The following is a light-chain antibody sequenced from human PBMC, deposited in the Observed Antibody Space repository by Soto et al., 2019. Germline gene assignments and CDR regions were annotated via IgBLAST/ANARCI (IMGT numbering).Light chain of an antibody. CDR3: QSYDSSLSGYVV. V-gene: IGLV1-40*01. CDR1: SSNIGAGYD. CDR2: GNS. J-gene: IGLJ2*01. Sequence: QSVLTQPPSVSRAPGQRVTISCTGSSSNIGAGYDVHWYQQLPGTAPKLLIYGNSNRPSGVPDRFSGSKSGTSASLAITGLQVEDEADYYCQSYDSSLSGYVVFGGGTKVTVL.